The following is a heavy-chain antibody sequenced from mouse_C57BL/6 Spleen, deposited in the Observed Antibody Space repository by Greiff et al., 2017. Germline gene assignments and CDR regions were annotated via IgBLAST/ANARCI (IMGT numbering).Heavy chain of an antibody. D-gene: IGHD3-3*01. V-gene: IGHV1-82*01. CDR3: SRGDSDFEY. Sequence: VQLQQSGPELVKPGASVKISCKASGYAFSSSWMNWVKQRPGKGLEWIGRIYPGDGDPNYNGKFKGKATLTAEKSSSTAYMQLSSLTSEDSAVXFCSRGDSDFEYWGQGTTLTVSS. J-gene: IGHJ2*01. CDR2: IYPGDGDP. CDR1: GYAFSSSW.